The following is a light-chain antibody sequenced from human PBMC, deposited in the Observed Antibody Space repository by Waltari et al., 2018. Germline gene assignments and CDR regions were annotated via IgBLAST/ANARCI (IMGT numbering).Light chain of an antibody. CDR3: QQYNNWPRVT. J-gene: IGKJ4*01. CDR2: GAS. V-gene: IGKV3-15*01. CDR1: QRVSSN. Sequence: EIVMTQSPATLSVSPGERATLSCRASQRVSSNLAWYQQKPGQAPRLLIYGASTRATGIPARFSGSVSGTEFTLTISSLQSEDFAVYYCQQYNNWPRVTFGGGTKVEIK.